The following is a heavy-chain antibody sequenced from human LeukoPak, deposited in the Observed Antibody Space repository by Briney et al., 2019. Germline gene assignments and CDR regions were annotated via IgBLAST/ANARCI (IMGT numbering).Heavy chain of an antibody. CDR1: GFTFSTYG. J-gene: IGHJ3*02. CDR2: IWYDGSNK. Sequence: GRSLRLSCAASGFTFSTYGMHWVRQAPGKGLEWVAIIWYDGSNKYYADSVKGRFTISRDNSKNTLYLQMNSLRGEDTAVYYCAREHYYSSGSYYPIWGQGTMVTVS. CDR3: AREHYYSSGSYYPI. V-gene: IGHV3-33*01. D-gene: IGHD3-10*01.